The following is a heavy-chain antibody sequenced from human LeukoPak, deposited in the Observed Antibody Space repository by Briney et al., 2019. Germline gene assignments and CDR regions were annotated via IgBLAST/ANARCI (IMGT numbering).Heavy chain of an antibody. Sequence: PGGSLRLSCEASGFTFTTYSMTWVRQAPRKGLEWVSIISSGSSAIFSADALKGRFTISRDDAKNLLYLDMNSLRAEDTAVYYCARGHTAVTRHFDFWGQGTLVTVSS. V-gene: IGHV3-21*01. D-gene: IGHD4-17*01. CDR3: ARGHTAVTRHFDF. CDR1: GFTFTTYS. J-gene: IGHJ4*02. CDR2: ISSGSSAI.